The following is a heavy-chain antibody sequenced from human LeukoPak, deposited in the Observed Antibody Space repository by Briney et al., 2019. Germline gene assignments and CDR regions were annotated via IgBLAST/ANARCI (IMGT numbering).Heavy chain of an antibody. CDR1: GGSISSYY. D-gene: IGHD6-13*01. Sequence: PSETLSLTCTVSGGSISSYYWSWIRQPPGKGLEWIGYIYYSGTTNYNPSLKSRVTIAVDTSKNQFSLKLSSVTAADTAVYYCARGVYVAAAQYGYWGQGTLVTVSS. CDR3: ARGVYVAAAQYGY. J-gene: IGHJ4*02. CDR2: IYYSGTT. V-gene: IGHV4-59*01.